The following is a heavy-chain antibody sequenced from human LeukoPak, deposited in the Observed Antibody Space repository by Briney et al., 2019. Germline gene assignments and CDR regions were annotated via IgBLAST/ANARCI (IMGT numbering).Heavy chain of an antibody. D-gene: IGHD2-21*02. Sequence: GASVKVSCKASGGTFSSYAISWVRQAPGQGLEWMGGIIPIFGTANYAQKFQGRVTITADKSTSTAYMELSSLRSEDMAVYYCARDSPACGGDCYWIWGQGTMVTVSS. CDR2: IIPIFGTA. CDR1: GGTFSSYA. V-gene: IGHV1-69*06. CDR3: ARDSPACGGDCYWI. J-gene: IGHJ3*02.